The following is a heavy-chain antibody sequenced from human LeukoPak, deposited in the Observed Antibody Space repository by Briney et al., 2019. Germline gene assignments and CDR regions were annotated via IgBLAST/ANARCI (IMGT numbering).Heavy chain of an antibody. CDR3: ARLIGYYDFWSGYYHHYYYYYMDV. V-gene: IGHV1-8*01. J-gene: IGHJ6*03. Sequence: ASVMVSCKASGYTFTSYDINWVRQATGQGLEWMGWMNPNSGNTGYAQKFQGRVTMTRNTSISTAYMELSSLRSEDTAVYYCARLIGYYDFWSGYYHHYYYYYMDVWGKGTTVTVSS. CDR2: MNPNSGNT. CDR1: GYTFTSYD. D-gene: IGHD3-3*01.